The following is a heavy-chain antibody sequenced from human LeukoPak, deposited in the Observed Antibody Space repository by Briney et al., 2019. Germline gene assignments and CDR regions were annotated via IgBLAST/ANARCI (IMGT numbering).Heavy chain of an antibody. Sequence: SETLSLTCTVSGGSISSYYWSWIRQPPGKGLEWIGYIYYSGSTNYNPSLKSRVTISVDTSKNQFSLKLSSVTAADTAVYYCARASGYDILTGYYNYWGQGTLVTGSS. CDR1: GGSISSYY. J-gene: IGHJ4*02. D-gene: IGHD3-9*01. V-gene: IGHV4-59*01. CDR3: ARASGYDILTGYYNY. CDR2: IYYSGST.